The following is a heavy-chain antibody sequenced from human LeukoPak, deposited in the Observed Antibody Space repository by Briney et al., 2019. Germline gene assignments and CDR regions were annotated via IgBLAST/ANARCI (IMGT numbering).Heavy chain of an antibody. CDR2: MNPNSGNT. CDR1: GYTFTSYD. Sequence: ASVKVSCKASGYTFTSYDINWVRQATGQGLEWMGWMNPNSGNTGYAQKFQGRVTMTRNTSISTAYMELSSLRSEDTAVYYCARPLPYYYGSGRYYNDAFDIWGQGTMVTVSS. J-gene: IGHJ3*02. CDR3: ARPLPYYYGSGRYYNDAFDI. V-gene: IGHV1-8*01. D-gene: IGHD3-10*01.